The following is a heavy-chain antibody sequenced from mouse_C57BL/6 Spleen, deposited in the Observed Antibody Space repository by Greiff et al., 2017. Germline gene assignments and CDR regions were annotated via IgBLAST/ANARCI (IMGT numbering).Heavy chain of an antibody. CDR2: ISSGGSYT. D-gene: IGHD2-5*01. CDR3: ARSPTIVTTDYAMDY. V-gene: IGHV5-6*01. Sequence: EVQLVESGGDLVKPGGSLKLSCAASGFTFSSYGMSWVRQTPDKRLEWVATISSGGSYTYYPDSVKGRFTISRDNAKNTLYLQMSSLKSEDTAMYYCARSPTIVTTDYAMDYWGQGTSVTVSS. CDR1: GFTFSSYG. J-gene: IGHJ4*01.